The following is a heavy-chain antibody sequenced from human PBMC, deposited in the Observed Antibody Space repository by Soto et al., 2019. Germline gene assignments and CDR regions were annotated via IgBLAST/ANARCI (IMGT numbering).Heavy chain of an antibody. CDR3: ARVQVLPNPVADF. J-gene: IGHJ4*02. CDR1: GYTFTTYG. CDR2: ISARNGDT. D-gene: IGHD3-10*01. Sequence: QVHLVQSGAEVRKPGASVKVSCKASGYTFTTYGLIWVRQAPGQHLEWLGWISARNGDTKNAQGFQGRVTLTRDTSKDTAYMDLINLRSDDTAVYFCARVQVLPNPVADFWGQGTLVTVSS. V-gene: IGHV1-18*04.